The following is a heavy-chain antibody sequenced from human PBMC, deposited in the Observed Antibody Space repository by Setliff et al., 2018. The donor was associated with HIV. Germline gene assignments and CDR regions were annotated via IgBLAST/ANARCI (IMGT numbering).Heavy chain of an antibody. D-gene: IGHD2-21*01. J-gene: IGHJ4*02. Sequence: GSLRLSCTVSGLNFIDAWMSWVRQAPGKGLDWVGRIISKGYGGTTEYAASVKGRFTISRDDSKSIAYLQMNSLKIEDTAVYYCTTGTRLVDWGQGALVTVSS. V-gene: IGHV3-15*01. CDR1: GLNFIDAW. CDR3: TTGTRLVD. CDR2: IISKGYGGTT.